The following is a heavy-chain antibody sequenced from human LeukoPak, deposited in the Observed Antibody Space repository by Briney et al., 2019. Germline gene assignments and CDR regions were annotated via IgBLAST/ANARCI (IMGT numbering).Heavy chain of an antibody. CDR3: ARGIVTVLWFGELLSSYYFDY. V-gene: IGHV4-34*01. J-gene: IGHJ4*02. Sequence: SETPSLTCAVYGGSFSGYYWSWIRQPPGKGLEWIGEINHSGSTNYNPSLKSRVTISVDTSKNQFSLKLSSVTAADTAVYYCARGIVTVLWFGELLSSYYFDYWGQGTLVTVSS. CDR2: INHSGST. CDR1: GGSFSGYY. D-gene: IGHD3-10*01.